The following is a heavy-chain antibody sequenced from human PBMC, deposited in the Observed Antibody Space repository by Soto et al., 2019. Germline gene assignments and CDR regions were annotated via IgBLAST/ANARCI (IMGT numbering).Heavy chain of an antibody. D-gene: IGHD3-10*01. CDR3: AAPGRRDYYYYGMDV. CDR2: INHSGST. V-gene: IGHV4-34*01. CDR1: GGSFIGYY. Sequence: SETLSLTCAVYGGSFIGYYWSWIRQPPGKGLEWIGEINHSGSTNYNPSLKSRVTISVDTSKNQFSLKLSSVTAADTAVYYCAAPGRRDYYYYGMDVWGQGTTVTVSS. J-gene: IGHJ6*02.